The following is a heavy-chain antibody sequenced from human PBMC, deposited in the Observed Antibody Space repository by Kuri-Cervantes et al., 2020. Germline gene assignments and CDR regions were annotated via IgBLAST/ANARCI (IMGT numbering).Heavy chain of an antibody. CDR1: GGSISSYY. Sequence: GGSLRLSCTVSGGSISSYYWSWIRQPPGKGLEWVSGFGAGGDTYYSGSVKGRFTISREDAKNSSYLQMNSLRAGDTAVYYCARGGKGMAYFDYWGQGTLVTVSS. CDR2: FGAGGDT. CDR3: ARGGKGMAYFDY. D-gene: IGHD1-14*01. V-gene: IGHV3-13*01. J-gene: IGHJ4*02.